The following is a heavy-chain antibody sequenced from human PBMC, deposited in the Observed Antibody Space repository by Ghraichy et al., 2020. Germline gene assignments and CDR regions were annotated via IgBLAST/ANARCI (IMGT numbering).Heavy chain of an antibody. Sequence: LSLTCAASGFSFTSYTMNWIRQAPGKGLEWVSCISSSGGYIYYADSVKGRFTVSRDNAENSLYLQMNSLRAEDTALYYCAIGSNRGYSYRYSPYYNYGMDVWGQGTTVTVSS. CDR3: AIGSNRGYSYRYSPYYNYGMDV. V-gene: IGHV3-21*01. CDR2: ISSSGGYI. D-gene: IGHD5-18*01. J-gene: IGHJ6*02. CDR1: GFSFTSYT.